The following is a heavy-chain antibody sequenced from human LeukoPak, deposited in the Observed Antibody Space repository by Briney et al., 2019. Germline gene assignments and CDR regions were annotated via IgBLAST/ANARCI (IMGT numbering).Heavy chain of an antibody. V-gene: IGHV3-23*01. CDR3: ARPGLAVAGTRWFDP. J-gene: IGHJ5*02. D-gene: IGHD6-19*01. Sequence: GGSLRLSCAASGFTFSGYAMSWVRQAPGESPEWVSALGSGGRGSHYADSVKGRFTISRDDSKNTLYLQMNSLRAEDTAVYFCARPGLAVAGTRWFDPWGQGTLVTVSS. CDR2: LGSGGRGS. CDR1: GFTFSGYA.